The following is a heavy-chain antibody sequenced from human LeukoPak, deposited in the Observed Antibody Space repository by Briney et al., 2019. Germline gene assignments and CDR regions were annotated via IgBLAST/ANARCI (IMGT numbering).Heavy chain of an antibody. J-gene: IGHJ3*02. CDR3: WRGEYSNDAFDI. CDR2: INPNSGGT. Sequence: ASVEVSCKASGYTFTGYYMHWVGQAPGPGLEGMGWINPNSGGTNYAQQFQGRVTMTRDTYISTAHMELSRLRSDDTAVDYCWRGEYSNDAFDIWGQGTMVTVSS. V-gene: IGHV1-2*02. CDR1: GYTFTGYY. D-gene: IGHD6-6*01.